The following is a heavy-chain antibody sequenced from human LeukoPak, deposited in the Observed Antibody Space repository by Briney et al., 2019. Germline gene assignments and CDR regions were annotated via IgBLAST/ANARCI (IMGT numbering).Heavy chain of an antibody. CDR2: ISSSSSYT. J-gene: IGHJ4*02. D-gene: IGHD6-19*01. V-gene: IGHV3-11*05. Sequence: GGSLRLSCAASGLTFSDYYMSWIRQAPGKGLEWVSYISSSSSYTNYADSLKGRFTISRDNAKNSLYLQMNSLRADDTAVYYCAKERSSGWPFDYWGQGTLVTVSS. CDR3: AKERSSGWPFDY. CDR1: GLTFSDYY.